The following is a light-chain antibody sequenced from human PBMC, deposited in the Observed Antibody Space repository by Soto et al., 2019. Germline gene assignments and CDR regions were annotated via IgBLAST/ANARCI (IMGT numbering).Light chain of an antibody. CDR1: QSVTSSY. J-gene: IGKJ3*01. CDR3: QHYSSSPPEFT. V-gene: IGKV3-20*01. Sequence: EIVLTQSPGTLSLSPGERATLSCRASQSVTSSYLAWYQQRPGQAPRLLIFGASYRATGIPDRFSGSGSGTDFTLTISRLEPEDFAVSYCQHYSSSPPEFTFGPGTKVDSK. CDR2: GAS.